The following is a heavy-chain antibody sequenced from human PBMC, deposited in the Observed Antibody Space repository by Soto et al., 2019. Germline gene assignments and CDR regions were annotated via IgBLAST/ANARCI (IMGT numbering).Heavy chain of an antibody. CDR2: ISANNGNT. CDR3: ARRPIVVVTAIPADY. Sequence: QVQLVQSGAEVKKPGASVKVSCKASGYTFTSYGISWVRQAPGQGLEWMGWISANNGNTNYAQKLQGRVTMTTDTSTSTAYRELRRLTADATAVYYCARRPIVVVTAIPADYWGQGTLVTVSS. V-gene: IGHV1-18*01. D-gene: IGHD2-21*02. CDR1: GYTFTSYG. J-gene: IGHJ4*02.